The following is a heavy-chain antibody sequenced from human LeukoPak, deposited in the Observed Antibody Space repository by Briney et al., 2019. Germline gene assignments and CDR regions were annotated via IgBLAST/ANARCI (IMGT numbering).Heavy chain of an antibody. CDR1: GGSISSYY. J-gene: IGHJ3*02. V-gene: IGHV4-4*07. D-gene: IGHD3-22*01. CDR2: IYTSGST. Sequence: PSGTLSLTCTVSGGSISSYYWSWIRQPAGKGLEWIGRIYTSGSTNYNPSLKSRVTMSVDTSKNQFSLKLGSVTAADTAVYYCARDPIDGDSSGYYGPYDAFDIWGQGTMVTVSS. CDR3: ARDPIDGDSSGYYGPYDAFDI.